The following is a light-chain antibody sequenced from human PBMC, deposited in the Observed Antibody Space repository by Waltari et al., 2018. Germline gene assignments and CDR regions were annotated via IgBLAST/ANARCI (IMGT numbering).Light chain of an antibody. V-gene: IGKV3-11*01. J-gene: IGKJ4*01. CDR3: QAGSTWPPALT. Sequence: EIVLTQSPFTVSLSPGDSATLSCRASHNINTYLAWYQHKPGQAPRLLIYDASNRARGVPARISGSGSGTDFALTISSLEAEDSAVYYCQAGSTWPPALTFGGGSKVEIK. CDR2: DAS. CDR1: HNINTY.